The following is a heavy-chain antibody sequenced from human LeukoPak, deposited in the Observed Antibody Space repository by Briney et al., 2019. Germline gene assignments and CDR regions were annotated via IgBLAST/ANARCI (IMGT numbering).Heavy chain of an antibody. CDR3: AREGYSSGWVDY. D-gene: IGHD6-19*01. CDR1: GGSISSYY. Sequence: SETLSLTCTVSGGSISSYYWSWIRQPAGKGLGWIGYIYYSGSTNYNPSLKSRVTISVDMSKNQISLKLSSVTAADTAVYYCAREGYSSGWVDYWGQGTLVTVTS. J-gene: IGHJ4*02. CDR2: IYYSGST. V-gene: IGHV4-59*01.